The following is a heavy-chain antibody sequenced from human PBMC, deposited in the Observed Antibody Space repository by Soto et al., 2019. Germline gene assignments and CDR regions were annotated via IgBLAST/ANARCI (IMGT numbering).Heavy chain of an antibody. CDR3: AKWARDSGDYYYYGVDV. J-gene: IGHJ6*01. V-gene: IGHV3-30*18. D-gene: IGHD3-10*01. CDR1: GLNLTTFG. CDR2: ISNDGSHF. Sequence: PGGSLRLSCVGSGLNLTTFGMHWVRQAPGRGLEWMAVISNDGSHFYYADSVKGRFTISRDNSKNTLYLQMINLRPDDTGVYYCAKWARDSGDYYYYGVDVWGQGITVTVSS.